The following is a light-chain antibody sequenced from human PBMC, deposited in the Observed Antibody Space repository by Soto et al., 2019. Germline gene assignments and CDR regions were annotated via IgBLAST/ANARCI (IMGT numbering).Light chain of an antibody. J-gene: IGKJ3*01. V-gene: IGKV4-1*01. CDR2: WAS. CDR3: QQYYSAPFT. Sequence: DFVMTQSPDSLAVSLGERATINCKSSQNLLYSANNKDYLAWYQHKPGQPPKLLIYWASARESGVPDRFSGSGSGTDFTLTIRSLQAEDVAVYFCQQYYSAPFTFGPGTKVAIK. CDR1: QNLLYSANNKDY.